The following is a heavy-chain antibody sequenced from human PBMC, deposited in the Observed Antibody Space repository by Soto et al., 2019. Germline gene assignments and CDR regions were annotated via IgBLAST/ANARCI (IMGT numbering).Heavy chain of an antibody. CDR1: GYPYTAYW. D-gene: IGHD3-10*01. J-gene: IGHJ4*02. Sequence: GESLKISCQGSGYPYTAYWITWVGQMPGKGLEWMGRIDPSDSYTNYSPSFQGQVTISADKSIRTAYLPWSSLKASDTAMYYCARPYYYGSGSYFFDYRGQGTLVTITS. CDR3: ARPYYYGSGSYFFDY. V-gene: IGHV5-10-1*04. CDR2: IDPSDSYT.